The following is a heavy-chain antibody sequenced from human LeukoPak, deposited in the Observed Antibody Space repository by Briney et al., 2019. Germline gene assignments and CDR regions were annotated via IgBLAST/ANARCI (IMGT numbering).Heavy chain of an antibody. CDR1: GGTFSSYA. J-gene: IGHJ4*02. D-gene: IGHD2-21*02. V-gene: IGHV1-69*05. CDR2: IIPIFGTA. CDR3: ARETPCGGDCYSSH. Sequence: ASVKVSCKASGGTFSSYAISWVRQAPGPGLEWMGGIIPIFGTANYAQKFQGRVTITTDESTSPAYMELSSLRSEDTAVYYCARETPCGGDCYSSHWGQGTLVTVSS.